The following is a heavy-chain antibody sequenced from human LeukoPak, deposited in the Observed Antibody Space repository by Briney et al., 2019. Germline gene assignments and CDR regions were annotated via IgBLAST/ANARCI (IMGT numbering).Heavy chain of an antibody. CDR1: GYTFTGYY. Sequence: GASVKVSCKASGYTFTGYYMHWVRQAPGQGLEWMGWINPNSGGTNYARKFQGRVTMTRDTSISTAYMELSRLRSDDTAVYYCASRGVISNSRDGYQSPENDYWGQGTLVTVSS. CDR2: INPNSGGT. J-gene: IGHJ4*02. V-gene: IGHV1-2*02. D-gene: IGHD5-24*01. CDR3: ASRGVISNSRDGYQSPENDY.